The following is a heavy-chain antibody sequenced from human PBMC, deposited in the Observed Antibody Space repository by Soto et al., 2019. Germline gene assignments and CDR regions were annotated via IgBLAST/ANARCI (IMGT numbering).Heavy chain of an antibody. J-gene: IGHJ5*02. CDR2: IYYSGNT. Sequence: PETLSLTCTVSGGSISSYYWSWIRQPPGKGPEWIGYIYYSGNTNYSPSLRSRVTMSVDTSKNQVSLKLSSVTAADTAIYYCARGASEYSYGYWFDPWGQGILVTVSS. CDR1: GGSISSYY. D-gene: IGHD5-18*01. CDR3: ARGASEYSYGYWFDP. V-gene: IGHV4-59*01.